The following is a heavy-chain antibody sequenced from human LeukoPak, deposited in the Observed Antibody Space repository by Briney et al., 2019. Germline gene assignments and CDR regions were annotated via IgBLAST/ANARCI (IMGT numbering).Heavy chain of an antibody. D-gene: IGHD4-17*01. CDR2: IHYSGST. V-gene: IGHV4-30-4*01. CDR3: ARGPTVTDEGNFDH. J-gene: IGHJ4*02. CDR1: GGSVSSGNYY. Sequence: SETLSLTCTVSGGSVSSGNYYWSWTRQPPGKGLEWIAFIHYSGSTYHNPSLKGRVTVSVDTSKNQFSLKLSSVTAADTAVYYCARGPTVTDEGNFDHWGQGTLVTVSS.